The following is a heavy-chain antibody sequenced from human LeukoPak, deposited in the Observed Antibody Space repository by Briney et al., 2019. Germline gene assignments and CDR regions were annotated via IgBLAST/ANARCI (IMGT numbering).Heavy chain of an antibody. J-gene: IGHJ4*02. CDR3: ATKFQYSSGWYSY. Sequence: SETLSLTCAGYGGSFSDYYCSWVRQPPGKGLEWIGEINHSGSTNYNPSLKSRVTISVDTSKNQFSLKVSSVTAADTAVYYCATKFQYSSGWYSYWGQGTLVTVSS. V-gene: IGHV4-34*01. D-gene: IGHD6-19*01. CDR2: INHSGST. CDR1: GGSFSDYY.